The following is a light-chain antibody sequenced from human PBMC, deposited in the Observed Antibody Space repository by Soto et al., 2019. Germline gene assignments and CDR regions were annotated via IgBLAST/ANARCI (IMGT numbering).Light chain of an antibody. V-gene: IGKV3-20*01. J-gene: IGKJ1*01. CDR3: QQYGSSPRT. Sequence: PGEGATLSCRASQSVRSGSLAWYQQKPGQAPRLLIFGASSRATDIPDRFSGSGYGTDFTLTISRLEPEDFAVYYCQQYGSSPRTFGQGTRVEIK. CDR2: GAS. CDR1: QSVRSGS.